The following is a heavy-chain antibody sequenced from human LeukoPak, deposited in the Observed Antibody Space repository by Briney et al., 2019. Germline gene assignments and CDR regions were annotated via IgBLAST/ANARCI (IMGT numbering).Heavy chain of an antibody. D-gene: IGHD6-19*01. CDR1: GGSISSYY. CDR3: ARQSIAVRGADY. Sequence: KPSETLSLTCTVSGGSISSYYWSWIRQPPGKGLEWIGYIYYSGSTNYNPSLKSRVTISVDTSKNQFSLKLSSVTAADTAVYYCARQSIAVRGADYWGQGTLVIVSS. CDR2: IYYSGST. V-gene: IGHV4-59*01. J-gene: IGHJ4*02.